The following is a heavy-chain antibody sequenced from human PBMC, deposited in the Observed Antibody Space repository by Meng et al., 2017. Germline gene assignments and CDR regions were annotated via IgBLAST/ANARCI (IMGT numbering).Heavy chain of an antibody. CDR2: INHSGST. V-gene: IGHV4-34*01. J-gene: IGHJ4*02. CDR1: GGSFSGYY. Sequence: SETLSLTCAVYGGSFSGYYWSWIRQPPGKGLEWIGEINHSGSTNYNPSLKRRVTISADTSKNQFSLKLSSVTAADTAVYYCARGSKGYSSGWYKYWGQGTLVTVSS. CDR3: ARGSKGYSSGWYKY. D-gene: IGHD6-19*01.